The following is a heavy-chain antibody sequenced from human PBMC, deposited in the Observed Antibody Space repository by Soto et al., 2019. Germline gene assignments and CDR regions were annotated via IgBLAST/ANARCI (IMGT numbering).Heavy chain of an antibody. D-gene: IGHD3-22*01. J-gene: IGHJ4*02. CDR1: GGSINNYY. Sequence: SETLSLTCIVSGGSINNYYWSWIRQPPGKGLEWIGYIYYTGSTNYNPSLKSRVAMSVDTSKNQLSLKLSSLTAADTAVYYCARWSNGCDYWGQGTLVTVSS. CDR3: ARWSNGCDY. V-gene: IGHV4-59*01. CDR2: IYYTGST.